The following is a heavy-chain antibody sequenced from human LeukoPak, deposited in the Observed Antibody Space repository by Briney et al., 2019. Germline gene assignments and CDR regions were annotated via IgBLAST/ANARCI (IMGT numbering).Heavy chain of an antibody. J-gene: IGHJ6*02. Sequence: ASVKVSCKASGYTFTSYDINWVRQATGQGLECMGWMNPNSGNTGYAQKFQGRVTMTRNTSISTAYMELSSLRSEDTAVYYCARGYRIDSSGWYGYHYYYGMDVWGQGTTVTVSS. V-gene: IGHV1-8*01. D-gene: IGHD6-19*01. CDR2: MNPNSGNT. CDR3: ARGYRIDSSGWYGYHYYYGMDV. CDR1: GYTFTSYD.